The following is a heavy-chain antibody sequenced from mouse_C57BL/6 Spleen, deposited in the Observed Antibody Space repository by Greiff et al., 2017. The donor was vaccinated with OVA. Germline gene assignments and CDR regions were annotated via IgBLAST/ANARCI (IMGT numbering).Heavy chain of an antibody. Sequence: EVHLVESGEGLVKPGGSLKLSCAASGFTFSSYAMSWVRQTPEKRLEWVAYISSGGDYIYYADTVKGRFTISRDNARNTLYLQMSSLKSEDTAMYYCTSGGGSDGCCTWFAYWGQGTLVTVSA. CDR1: GFTFSSYA. D-gene: IGHD2-3*01. CDR3: TSGGGSDGCCTWFAY. CDR2: ISSGGDYI. J-gene: IGHJ3*01. V-gene: IGHV5-9-1*02.